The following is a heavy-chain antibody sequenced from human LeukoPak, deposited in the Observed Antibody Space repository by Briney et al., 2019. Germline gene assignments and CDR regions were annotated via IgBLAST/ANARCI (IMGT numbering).Heavy chain of an antibody. D-gene: IGHD3-22*01. J-gene: IGHJ4*02. V-gene: IGHV3-30-3*01. Sequence: GGSLRLSCAASGFTFSNYAMSWVRQAPGKGLEWVAVISYDGSNKYYADSVKGRFTISRDNSKNTLYLQMNSLRAEDTAVYYCARDSVVVKYYFDYWGQGTLVTVSS. CDR1: GFTFSNYA. CDR3: ARDSVVVKYYFDY. CDR2: ISYDGSNK.